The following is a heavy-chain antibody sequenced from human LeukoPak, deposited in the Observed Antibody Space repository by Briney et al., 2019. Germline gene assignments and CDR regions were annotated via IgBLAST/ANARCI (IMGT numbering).Heavy chain of an antibody. D-gene: IGHD1-7*01. CDR3: ARLITGTTEALVGWFDP. J-gene: IGHJ5*02. CDR2: ISAYNGNT. V-gene: IGHV1-18*01. Sequence: ASVKVSCKASGYTFTSYGISWVRQAPGQGLEWMGWISAYNGNTNYAQKLQDRVTMTTDTSTSTAYMELRSLRSDDTAVYYCARLITGTTEALVGWFDPWGQGTLVTVSS. CDR1: GYTFTSYG.